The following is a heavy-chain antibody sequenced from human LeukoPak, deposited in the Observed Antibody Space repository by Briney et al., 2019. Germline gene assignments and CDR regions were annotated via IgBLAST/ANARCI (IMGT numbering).Heavy chain of an antibody. CDR2: IEQDGSEK. CDR1: GLTFSRYW. Sequence: PGGSLRLSCAASGLTFSRYWISWVRQAPGKGLEWVANIEQDGSEKYYVDSVKGRFAISRDNAKNSLYLQLNSLRAEDTAVYYCVKDWDYWGQGTLVAVSS. V-gene: IGHV3-7*05. J-gene: IGHJ4*02. CDR3: VKDWDY. D-gene: IGHD1-26*01.